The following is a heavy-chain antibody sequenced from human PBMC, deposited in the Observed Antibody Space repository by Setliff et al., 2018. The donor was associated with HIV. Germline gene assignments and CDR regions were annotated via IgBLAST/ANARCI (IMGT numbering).Heavy chain of an antibody. Sequence: ASVMVSCKASGYTFTSYAMHWVRQAPGQRLEWLGWINAVNGNTKYSQKFQGRVTITRDTSASTAYMELSSLRSEDTAVYYCARDLLPAAPYYFDYWGQGTQVTVSS. CDR1: GYTFTSYA. CDR2: INAVNGNT. CDR3: ARDLLPAAPYYFDY. D-gene: IGHD2-2*01. J-gene: IGHJ4*02. V-gene: IGHV1-3*01.